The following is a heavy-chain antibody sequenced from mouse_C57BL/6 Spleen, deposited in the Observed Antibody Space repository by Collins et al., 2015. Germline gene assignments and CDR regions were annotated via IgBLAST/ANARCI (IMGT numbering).Heavy chain of an antibody. CDR1: GFTFSSFG. CDR3: ARNYYGSSFAY. Sequence: DVQLVESGGGLVQPGGSRKLSCAASGFTFSSFGMHWVRQAPEKGLEWVAYISSGSSTIYYADTVKGRFTISRDNPKNTLFLQMTSLRSEDTAMYYCARNYYGSSFAYWGQGTLVTVSA. D-gene: IGHD1-1*01. J-gene: IGHJ3*01. CDR2: ISSGSSTI. V-gene: IGHV5-17*02.